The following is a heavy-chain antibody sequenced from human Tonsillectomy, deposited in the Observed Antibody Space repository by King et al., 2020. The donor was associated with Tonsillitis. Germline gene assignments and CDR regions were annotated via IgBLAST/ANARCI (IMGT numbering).Heavy chain of an antibody. CDR1: GGSISSSSYY. Sequence: QLQESGPGLVKPSETLSLTCSVSGGSISSSSYYWGWIRQPPGKGLEWIGTIYYSGSTFYNPSLKSRVTISVDTSKNQFSLKLSSVTAADTAVYYCAREQSPELDYFDMDVWGRGTTVTVSS. CDR3: AREQSPELDYFDMDV. V-gene: IGHV4-39*07. J-gene: IGHJ6*02. CDR2: IYYSGST. D-gene: IGHD2/OR15-2a*01.